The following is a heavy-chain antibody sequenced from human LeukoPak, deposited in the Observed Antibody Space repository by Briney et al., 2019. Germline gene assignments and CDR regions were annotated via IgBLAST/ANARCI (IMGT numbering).Heavy chain of an antibody. V-gene: IGHV4-4*07. Sequence: PSETLSLTCTVSGGSISSYYWSWIRQPAGKGLEWIGRIYTSGSTNYNPSLKSRVTISADKSKNQFSLKLSSVTAADTAVYYCARDGAVAGTVDYWGQGTLVTVSS. CDR3: ARDGAVAGTVDY. D-gene: IGHD6-19*01. J-gene: IGHJ4*02. CDR2: IYTSGST. CDR1: GGSISSYY.